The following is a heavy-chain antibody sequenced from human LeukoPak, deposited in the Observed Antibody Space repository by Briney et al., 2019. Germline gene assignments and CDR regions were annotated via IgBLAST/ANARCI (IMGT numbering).Heavy chain of an antibody. Sequence: PSGGSLRLSCAASGFTFGIYNMNWVRQAPGKGLEWISYISGSSSSIYYADSVKGRFTISRDNAKNSLYLQMNSLRAEDTAMYYCARLRGYSYGYSDYWGQGTLVTVSS. V-gene: IGHV3-48*04. CDR2: ISGSSSSI. D-gene: IGHD5-18*01. J-gene: IGHJ4*02. CDR3: ARLRGYSYGYSDY. CDR1: GFTFGIYN.